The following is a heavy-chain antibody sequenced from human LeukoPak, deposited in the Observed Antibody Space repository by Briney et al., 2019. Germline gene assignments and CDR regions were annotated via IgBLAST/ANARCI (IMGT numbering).Heavy chain of an antibody. V-gene: IGHV1-2*02. J-gene: IGHJ6*03. D-gene: IGHD3-10*01. CDR3: AGSLAYYGSGSPLYYYYMDV. CDR2: INPNSGGT. CDR1: GYTFTGYY. Sequence: ASVKVSCKASGYTFTGYYMHWVRQAPGQGLEWMGWINPNSGGTNYAQKFQGRVTMTRDTSIITAYMELSRLRSDDTAVYYCAGSLAYYGSGSPLYYYYMDVWGKGTTVTVSS.